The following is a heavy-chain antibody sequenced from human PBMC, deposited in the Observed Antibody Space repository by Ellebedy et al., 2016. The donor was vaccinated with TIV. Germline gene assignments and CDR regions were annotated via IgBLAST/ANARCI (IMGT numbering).Heavy chain of an antibody. CDR3: ARHPTLGYGMDV. D-gene: IGHD3-16*01. CDR2: IGTAGDT. Sequence: GESLKISCAASGFTFSSYDMHWVRQATGKGLEWVSAIGTAGDTYYPGSVKGRFTISRENAENSLYLQMNSLRAGDTAVYYCARHPTLGYGMDVWGQGTTVTVSS. V-gene: IGHV3-13*01. CDR1: GFTFSSYD. J-gene: IGHJ6*02.